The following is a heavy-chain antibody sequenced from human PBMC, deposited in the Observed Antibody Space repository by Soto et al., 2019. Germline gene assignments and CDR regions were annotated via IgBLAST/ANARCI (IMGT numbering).Heavy chain of an antibody. D-gene: IGHD5-18*01. V-gene: IGHV4-59*01. CDR1: GGSISSYY. Sequence: SETLSLTCTVSGGSISSYYWSWIRQPPGKGLEWIGYIYYSGSTNYNPSLKSRVTISVDTSKNQFSLKLSSVTAADTAVYYCARDGFGYSYGYNWFDPWGQGTRVTVSS. J-gene: IGHJ5*02. CDR2: IYYSGST. CDR3: ARDGFGYSYGYNWFDP.